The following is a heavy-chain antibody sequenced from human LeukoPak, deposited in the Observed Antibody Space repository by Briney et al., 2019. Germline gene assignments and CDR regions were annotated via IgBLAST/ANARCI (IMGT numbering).Heavy chain of an antibody. D-gene: IGHD1-1*01. J-gene: IGHJ4*02. CDR1: GFTFSSYA. Sequence: GGSLRLSCAASGFTFSSYAMSWVRQAPGKGLEWVSAISGSGGSTYYADSVKGRFTISGDNSKNTLYLQMNSLRAEDTAVYYCAKDYFPTGTTGYFDYWGQGTLVTVSS. CDR2: ISGSGGST. CDR3: AKDYFPTGTTGYFDY. V-gene: IGHV3-23*01.